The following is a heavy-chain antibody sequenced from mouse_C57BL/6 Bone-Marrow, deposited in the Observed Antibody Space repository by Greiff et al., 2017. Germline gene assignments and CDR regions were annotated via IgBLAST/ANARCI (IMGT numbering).Heavy chain of an antibody. CDR1: GYTFTSYW. V-gene: IGHV1-69*01. J-gene: IGHJ1*03. CDR2: IDPSDSYT. D-gene: IGHD2-3*01. Sequence: QVQLQQPGAELVMPGASVKLSCKASGYTFTSYWMHWVKQRPGQGLEWIGEIDPSDSYTNYNQKFKGKSTLTVDKSSSTAYMQLSSLTSEDSAVYYCARVFYDGYYVSYWYFDVWGTGTTVTVSS. CDR3: ARVFYDGYYVSYWYFDV.